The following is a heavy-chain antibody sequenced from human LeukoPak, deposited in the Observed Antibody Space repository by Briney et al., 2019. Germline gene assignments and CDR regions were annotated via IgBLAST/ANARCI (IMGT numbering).Heavy chain of an antibody. CDR3: ARGDDPVVVTATYYCDY. D-gene: IGHD2-21*02. CDR1: GFTFTDYY. V-gene: IGHV1-2*02. J-gene: IGHJ4*02. Sequence: ASVKASCKASGFTFTDYYVHWVRQAPGQGLEWMGWINPNSGVTNYAQKFQGRVTMTRNTSISTTYMELKRLRSDDTAVFYCARGDDPVVVTATYYCDYWGQGTLVTVSS. CDR2: INPNSGVT.